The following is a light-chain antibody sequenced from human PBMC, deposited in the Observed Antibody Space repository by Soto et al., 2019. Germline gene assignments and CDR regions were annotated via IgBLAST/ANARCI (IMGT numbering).Light chain of an antibody. CDR2: KAS. Sequence: DIRITQPPSTLSGSVGARITITCRASQTISSWLAWYQQKPGKAPKLLIYKASTLKSGVPSRFSGSGSGTEFTLTISSLQPEDIATYYCQQYDNLPLTFGGGTKVDIK. V-gene: IGKV1-5*03. CDR3: QQYDNLPLT. J-gene: IGKJ4*01. CDR1: QTISSW.